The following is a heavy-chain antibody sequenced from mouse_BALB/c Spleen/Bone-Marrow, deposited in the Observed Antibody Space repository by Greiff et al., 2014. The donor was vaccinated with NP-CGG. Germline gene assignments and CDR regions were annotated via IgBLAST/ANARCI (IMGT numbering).Heavy chain of an antibody. CDR3: ARPDYYGYLNY. Sequence: VQLQQSGGGLVQPGGSLKLSCAASGFDFSRYWMSWVRQAPGKGLEWIGEINPDSRTINYSPSLKDKFITSRDNAKNTLYLRLNKVRSEDTALYYCARPDYYGYLNYWGQGTTLTVSS. CDR1: GFDFSRYW. J-gene: IGHJ2*01. D-gene: IGHD1-1*01. CDR2: INPDSRTI. V-gene: IGHV4-1*02.